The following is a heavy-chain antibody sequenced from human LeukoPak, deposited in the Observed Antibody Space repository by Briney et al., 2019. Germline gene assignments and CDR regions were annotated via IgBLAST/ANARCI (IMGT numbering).Heavy chain of an antibody. CDR3: ARDWVVVVPAANGEDAFDI. Sequence: SETLSLTCTVSGGSISSYYWSWIRQPAGKGLEWIGRIYTSGSTNYNPSLKSRVTMSVDTSKNQFSLKLSSVTAADTAVYYCARDWVVVVPAANGEDAFDIWGQGTMVTVSS. CDR2: IYTSGST. CDR1: GGSISSYY. V-gene: IGHV4-4*07. D-gene: IGHD2-2*01. J-gene: IGHJ3*02.